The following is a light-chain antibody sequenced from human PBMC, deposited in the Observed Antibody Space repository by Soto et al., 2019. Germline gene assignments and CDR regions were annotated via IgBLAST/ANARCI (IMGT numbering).Light chain of an antibody. CDR3: SSYTSSSTRV. CDR2: EVS. V-gene: IGLV2-14*01. Sequence: QSLLTHPASLSGSPGQSITISCTGTSSDVGGYNYVSWYQQHPGKAPKLMIYEVSNRPSGVSNRFSGSKSGNTASLTISGLQAEDEADYYCSSYTSSSTRVFGTGTKATVL. CDR1: SSDVGGYNY. J-gene: IGLJ1*01.